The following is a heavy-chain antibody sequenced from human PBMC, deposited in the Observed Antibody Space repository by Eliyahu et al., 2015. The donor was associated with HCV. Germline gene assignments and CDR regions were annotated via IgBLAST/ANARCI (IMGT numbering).Heavy chain of an antibody. J-gene: IGHJ5*02. CDR3: ASSSGSYYGENWFDP. CDR2: ISSSSSYI. D-gene: IGHD1-26*01. V-gene: IGHV3-21*01. Sequence: EVQLVESGGGLVKPGGSLRLSCXASGXXTFSSYSMNWVRQAPGKGLEWVSSISSSSSYIYYADSVKGRFTISRDNAKNSLYLQMNSLRAEDTAVYYCASSSGSYYGENWFDPWGQGTLVTVSS. CDR1: GXXTFSSYS.